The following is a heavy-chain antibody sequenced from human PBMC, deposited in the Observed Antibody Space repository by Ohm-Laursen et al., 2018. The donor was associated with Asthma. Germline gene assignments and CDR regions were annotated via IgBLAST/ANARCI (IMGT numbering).Heavy chain of an antibody. J-gene: IGHJ5*01. D-gene: IGHD4-17*01. CDR1: GGSINNYW. CDR3: ARYTTAVTFDS. Sequence: TLSLTCVLSGGSINNYWWSWVRQHPGKGLEYIGYIFHSGSAYYNPSLKNRVTISLDTSNIKFSLELSSVTAADTAVYYCARYTTAVTFDSWGQGTLVTVSS. V-gene: IGHV4-31*11. CDR2: IFHSGSA.